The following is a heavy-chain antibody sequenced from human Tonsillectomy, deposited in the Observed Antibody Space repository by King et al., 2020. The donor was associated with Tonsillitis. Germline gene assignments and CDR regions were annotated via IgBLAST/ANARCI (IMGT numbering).Heavy chain of an antibody. J-gene: IGHJ4*02. CDR1: GGSFSGYY. CDR3: TRGVYYDSSGYYWGLFDY. V-gene: IGHV4-34*01. D-gene: IGHD3-22*01. Sequence: VQLQQWGAGLLKPSETLSLTCAVYGGSFSGYYWSWIRQPPGKGLEWIGEINHSVSTNYNPSLKSRVTISVDTSKNQFSLKLSSVTAADTAVYYCTRGVYYDSSGYYWGLFDYWGQGTLVTVSS. CDR2: INHSVST.